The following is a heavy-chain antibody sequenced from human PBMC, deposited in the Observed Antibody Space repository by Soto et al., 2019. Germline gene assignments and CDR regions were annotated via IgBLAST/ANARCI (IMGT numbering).Heavy chain of an antibody. CDR3: ARSGAVPGAHSDY. CDR2: VYYTGST. D-gene: IGHD3-3*01. Sequence: PWGNLYLTCAVSGGCSSSSSCSCIRQSPGKGLEWLGYVYYTGSTNYSPSLRSRVSISVDTSKNEFSLRLSSVTAADTPVFFCARSGAVPGAHSDYCGQRTQVTVSS. CDR1: GGCSSSSS. J-gene: IGHJ4*01. V-gene: IGHV4-59*01.